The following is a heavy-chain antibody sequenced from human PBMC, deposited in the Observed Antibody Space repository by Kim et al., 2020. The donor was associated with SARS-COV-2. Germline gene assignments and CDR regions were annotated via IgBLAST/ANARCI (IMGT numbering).Heavy chain of an antibody. CDR3: ARGVSSAWTLRSWFDP. CDR1: GASISSSSC. D-gene: IGHD3-22*01. J-gene: IGHJ5*02. V-gene: IGHV4-4*02. CDR2: VDHSGTT. Sequence: SETLSLTCVVSGASISSSSCWSWVRQPPGKGLEWIGVVDHSGTTSYNVSLKNRVSILVDNSKNQFSLRLTSMSAADTAVYYCARGVSSAWTLRSWFDPW.